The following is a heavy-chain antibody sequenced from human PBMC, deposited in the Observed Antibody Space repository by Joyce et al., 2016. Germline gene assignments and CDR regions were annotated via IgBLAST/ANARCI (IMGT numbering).Heavy chain of an antibody. V-gene: IGHV4-39*01. Sequence: QLQLQESGPGLVKPSETLSLICAVSGGTIITTGYWWAWVRQPPGKALEWIGSIHYNGETHYNPPVKGRLTISIDTSKNECALRLSSASAADTAVYYCARQIGGGAWAFDNWGQGTMVTVSS. CDR1: GGTIITTGYW. CDR3: ARQIGGGAWAFDN. D-gene: IGHD2-15*01. J-gene: IGHJ3*02. CDR2: IHYNGET.